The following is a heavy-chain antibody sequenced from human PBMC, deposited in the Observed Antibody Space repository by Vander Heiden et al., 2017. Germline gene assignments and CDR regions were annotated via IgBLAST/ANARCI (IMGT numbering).Heavy chain of an antibody. D-gene: IGHD6-19*01. J-gene: IGHJ4*02. CDR2: INADSGKT. CDR3: ARDLAAGYYSGWSGFDS. Sequence: QVQLEQSGAELRRPGASATVSCKASGYSFTDYPIHWVRQAPGQRLEGMGWINADSGKTKYSQRFQGKVTMTRDTSARTVYMEVSSLRSEDTAVYYCARDLAAGYYSGWSGFDSWGQGTLVTVSS. V-gene: IGHV1-3*01. CDR1: GYSFTDYP.